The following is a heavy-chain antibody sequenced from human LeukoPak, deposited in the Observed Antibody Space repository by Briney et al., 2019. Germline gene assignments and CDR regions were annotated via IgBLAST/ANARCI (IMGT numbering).Heavy chain of an antibody. V-gene: IGHV3-15*01. CDR1: GFTFSIAW. Sequence: GGSLRLSCAASGFTFSIAWMSWVRQAPGKGLEWVGRIKSKTDGGTTDYAAPVKGRFTISRDDSKNTLYVQMNSLKTEDTAMYYCARVFTRGYSYGHFDYWGQGTLVTVSS. D-gene: IGHD5-18*01. CDR3: ARVFTRGYSYGHFDY. J-gene: IGHJ4*02. CDR2: IKSKTDGGTT.